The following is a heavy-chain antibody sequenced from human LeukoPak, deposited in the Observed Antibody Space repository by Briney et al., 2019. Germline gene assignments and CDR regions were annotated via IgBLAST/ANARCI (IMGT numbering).Heavy chain of an antibody. Sequence: SETLSLTCTVSGGSISSYYWSWIRQPPGKGLEWLGYIYYSGSTYYNPSLKSRVTISVDTSKNQFSLKLSSVTAADTAVYYCARDYYDSSGYYRLFDYWGQGTLVTVSS. CDR3: ARDYYDSSGYYRLFDY. D-gene: IGHD3-22*01. CDR2: IYYSGST. CDR1: GGSISSYY. V-gene: IGHV4-59*12. J-gene: IGHJ4*02.